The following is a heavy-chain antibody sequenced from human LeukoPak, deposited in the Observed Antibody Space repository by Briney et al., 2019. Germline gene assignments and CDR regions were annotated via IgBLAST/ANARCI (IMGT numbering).Heavy chain of an antibody. Sequence: SETLSLTCTVSGGSISSQYWSWIRQPAGKGLEWIGRIYASGSTNYNPSLKSRVTMSVDTSKNQFSLKLTSVTAADTAMYYCARNDLGSGAEYFRHWGQGALVTVSS. CDR2: IYASGST. J-gene: IGHJ1*01. CDR3: ARNDLGSGAEYFRH. CDR1: GGSISSQY. V-gene: IGHV4-4*07. D-gene: IGHD3-16*01.